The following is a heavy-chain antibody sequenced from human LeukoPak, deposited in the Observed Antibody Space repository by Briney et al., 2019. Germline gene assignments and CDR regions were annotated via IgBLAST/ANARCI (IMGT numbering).Heavy chain of an antibody. CDR3: AKAILVYYYDSSGYFSPADY. Sequence: GGSLRLSCAASGFTFSSYGMHWVRQAPGKGLEWVAVISYDGSNKYYADSVKGRFTISRDNSKNTLYLQMNSLRAVDTAVYYCAKAILVYYYDSSGYFSPADYWGQGTLVTVSS. D-gene: IGHD3-22*01. CDR2: ISYDGSNK. CDR1: GFTFSSYG. V-gene: IGHV3-30*18. J-gene: IGHJ4*02.